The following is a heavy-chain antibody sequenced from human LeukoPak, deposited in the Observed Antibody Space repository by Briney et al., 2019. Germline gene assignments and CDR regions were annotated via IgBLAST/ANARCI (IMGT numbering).Heavy chain of an antibody. D-gene: IGHD3-22*01. CDR3: AKDKGTMIVVVIQYYFDY. V-gene: IGHV3-23*01. CDR2: ISSSGSGGNT. CDR1: GVTLGTYA. J-gene: IGHJ4*02. Sequence: GGSLRLSCAASGVTLGTYAMSWARQAPGKGLEWVSGISSSGSGGNTYYADSVKGRFTISRDSSKNTLFLHMNTLRAEDTAIYYCAKDKGTMIVVVIQYYFDYWGQGTLVTVSS.